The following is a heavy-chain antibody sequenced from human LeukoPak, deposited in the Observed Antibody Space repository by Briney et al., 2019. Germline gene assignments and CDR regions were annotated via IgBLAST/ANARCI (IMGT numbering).Heavy chain of an antibody. Sequence: PGGSLRLSCAASGFTFSNFGMHWVRQAPGKGLEWVSFLRFDGTNKYYADSVKGRFTISRDNSKNTLYLQMNSLRAEDTAVYYCAKAQNVDTDAFDIWGQGTMVTVSS. CDR3: AKAQNVDTDAFDI. CDR1: GFTFSNFG. J-gene: IGHJ3*02. CDR2: LRFDGTNK. V-gene: IGHV3-30*02. D-gene: IGHD5-18*01.